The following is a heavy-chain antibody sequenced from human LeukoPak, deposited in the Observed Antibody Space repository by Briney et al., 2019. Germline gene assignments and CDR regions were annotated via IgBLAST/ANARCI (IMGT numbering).Heavy chain of an antibody. V-gene: IGHV3-74*01. J-gene: IGHJ6*03. CDR2: INSDGSST. CDR3: AKDFGELASYYMDV. Sequence: PGGSLRLSCAASGFTFSRYWMHWGRQAPGKGLVWVSRINSDGSSTSYADSVRGRFTISRDNAKNTLYLQMNSLRAGDTAVYYCAKDFGELASYYMDVWGKGTTVTVSS. D-gene: IGHD3-10*01. CDR1: GFTFSRYW.